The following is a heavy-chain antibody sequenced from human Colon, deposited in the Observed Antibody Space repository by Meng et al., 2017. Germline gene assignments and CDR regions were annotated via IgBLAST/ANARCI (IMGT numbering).Heavy chain of an antibody. V-gene: IGHV4-61*01. D-gene: IGHD6-19*01. J-gene: IGHJ4*02. Sequence: QRPAPGPGLVETSETLSLTCNVSGFSVKSGIYYWNWIRQPPGKTLEWIGYIYSSGSTTYNPSLKSRVTISLDTPKNQFSLKLTSVTAADTAVYYCAREGPIAVAGYDYWGQGTLVTVSS. CDR1: GFSVKSGIYY. CDR2: IYSSGST. CDR3: AREGPIAVAGYDY.